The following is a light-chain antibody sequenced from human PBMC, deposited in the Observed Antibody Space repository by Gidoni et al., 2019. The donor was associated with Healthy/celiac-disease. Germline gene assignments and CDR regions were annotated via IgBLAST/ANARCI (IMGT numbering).Light chain of an antibody. CDR1: QGISSY. CDR3: QQYYSYPHT. CDR2: AAS. J-gene: IGKJ1*01. Sequence: AIRMTQSPSSLSASTGDRVTITFRASQGISSYLAWYQQKPGKAPKLLIYAASTLQSGVPSMFSGSGSGTDFTLTISCLQSEDFATYYCQQYYSYPHTFGQGTKVEIK. V-gene: IGKV1-8*01.